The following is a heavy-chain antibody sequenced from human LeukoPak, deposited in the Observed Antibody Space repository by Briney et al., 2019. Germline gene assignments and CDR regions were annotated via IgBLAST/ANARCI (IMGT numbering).Heavy chain of an antibody. Sequence: PGGSLRLSCAASGFTFDDYAMHWVRQAPGKGLGWVSLISWDGGSTYYADSVKGRLTISRDNSKNSLYLQMNSLRAEDTALYYCAKGDYNDFWSGYFKFGGAYMDVWGKGTTVTVSS. J-gene: IGHJ6*03. CDR2: ISWDGGST. CDR3: AKGDYNDFWSGYFKFGGAYMDV. D-gene: IGHD3-3*01. V-gene: IGHV3-43D*03. CDR1: GFTFDDYA.